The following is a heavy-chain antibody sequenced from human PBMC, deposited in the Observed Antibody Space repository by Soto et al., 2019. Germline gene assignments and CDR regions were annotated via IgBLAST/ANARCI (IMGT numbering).Heavy chain of an antibody. CDR3: ARDGRVVAATPEGASAFDI. D-gene: IGHD2-15*01. V-gene: IGHV4-31*03. CDR2: IYYSGST. J-gene: IGHJ3*02. Sequence: SETLSLTCTVSGGSISSGGYYWSWISKHPGKGLEWIGYIYYSGSTYYNPSLKSRVTISVDTSKNQFSLKLSSVTAADTAVYYCARDGRVVAATPEGASAFDIWGQGTMVTVSS. CDR1: GGSISSGGYY.